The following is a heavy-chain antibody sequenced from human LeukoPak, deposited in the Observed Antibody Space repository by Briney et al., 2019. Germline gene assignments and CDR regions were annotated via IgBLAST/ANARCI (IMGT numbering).Heavy chain of an antibody. J-gene: IGHJ4*02. CDR3: VAGSNLDTFDY. V-gene: IGHV1-69*05. CDR2: IIPIFGTA. CDR1: GGTFSSYA. Sequence: GASVKVSCKASGGTFSSYAISWVRQAPGQGLEWMGGIIPIFGTANYAQKFQGRVTITTDESTSTAYMELSSLRSEDTAVFYCVAGSNLDTFDYWGQGTLVTVSS. D-gene: IGHD3-22*01.